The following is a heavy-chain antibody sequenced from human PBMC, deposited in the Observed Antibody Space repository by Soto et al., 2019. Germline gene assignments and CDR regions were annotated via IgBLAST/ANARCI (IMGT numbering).Heavy chain of an antibody. D-gene: IGHD3-10*01. Sequence: ASVKVSCKASGYTFTSYYMHWVRQAPGQGLEWMGIINPSGGSTSYAQKFQGGVTMTRDTSTSTVYMELSSLRSEDTAVYYCARDLLLWFGQLFRPTYYYYYGMDVWGQGTTVTVSS. V-gene: IGHV1-46*01. J-gene: IGHJ6*02. CDR1: GYTFTSYY. CDR2: INPSGGST. CDR3: ARDLLLWFGQLFRPTYYYYYGMDV.